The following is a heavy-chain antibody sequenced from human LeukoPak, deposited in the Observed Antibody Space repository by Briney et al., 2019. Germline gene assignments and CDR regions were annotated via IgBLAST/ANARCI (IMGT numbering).Heavy chain of an antibody. CDR1: GYTFTSYD. CDR2: MNPNSGNT. Sequence: APVKVSCKASGYTFTSYDINWVRQATGQGLEWMGWMNPNSGNTGYAQKFQGRVTMTRNTSISTAYMELGSLRSEDTAVYYCARAVRIRFLEWLPYYYYYMDVWGKGTTVTVSS. V-gene: IGHV1-8*01. D-gene: IGHD3-3*01. J-gene: IGHJ6*03. CDR3: ARAVRIRFLEWLPYYYYYMDV.